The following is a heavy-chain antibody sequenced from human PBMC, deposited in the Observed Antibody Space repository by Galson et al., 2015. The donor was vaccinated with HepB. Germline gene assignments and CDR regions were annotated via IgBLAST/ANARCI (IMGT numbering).Heavy chain of an antibody. V-gene: IGHV3-66*01. J-gene: IGHJ6*04. Sequence: SLRLSCAASGFTVSSNYMSWVRQAPGKGLEWVSVIYSGGSTYYADSVKGRFTISRDNSKNTLYLQMNSLRAEDTAVYYCARPITSIAARAPMDVWGKGTTVTVSS. CDR1: GFTVSSNY. D-gene: IGHD6-6*01. CDR3: ARPITSIAARAPMDV. CDR2: IYSGGST.